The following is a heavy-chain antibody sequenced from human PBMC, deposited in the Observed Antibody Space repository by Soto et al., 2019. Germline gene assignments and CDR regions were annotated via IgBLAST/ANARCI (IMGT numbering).Heavy chain of an antibody. CDR1: GGSIGGYY. D-gene: IGHD3-9*01. CDR2: IYYSGSS. V-gene: IGHV4-59*01. Sequence: PSETLSLTCTVSGGSIGGYYWGWIRQPPGKGLEWIGYIYYSGSSKYNPSLKSRVAMSADTTKNQLSLKLRSVTAADTAIYYCARVRERWQYIDWFYHFDYWGQGTLVTVSS. J-gene: IGHJ4*02. CDR3: ARVRERWQYIDWFYHFDY.